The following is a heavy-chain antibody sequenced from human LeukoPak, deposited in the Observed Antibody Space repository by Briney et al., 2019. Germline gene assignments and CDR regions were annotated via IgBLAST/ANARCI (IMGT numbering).Heavy chain of an antibody. J-gene: IGHJ4*02. CDR3: ARVLGLRSGGYYFDY. CDR1: GYTFTGYY. Sequence: ASVNVSCKASGYTFTGYYMHWVRQAPGQGLEWMGWINPNSGGTNYAQKFQGRVTMTRDMSTSTVYMELSSLRSEDTAVYYCARVLGLRSGGYYFDYWGQGTLVTVSS. CDR2: INPNSGGT. D-gene: IGHD5-12*01. V-gene: IGHV1-2*02.